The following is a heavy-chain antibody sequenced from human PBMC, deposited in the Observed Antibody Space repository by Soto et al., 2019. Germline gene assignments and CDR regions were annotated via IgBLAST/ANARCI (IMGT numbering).Heavy chain of an antibody. D-gene: IGHD1-26*01. CDR2: VYSSGTT. CDR1: NVSVSGSY. V-gene: IGHV4-59*02. CDR3: AKDRGGRGPFDP. J-gene: IGHJ5*01. Sequence: PSETLSLTCRVSNVSVSGSYWAWIRQPPGKGLEWIGWVYSSGTTKYNPPLKSRVTISMDTSKNEVFLKLTSVTTSDTAVYFCAKDRGGRGPFDPWGQGTLVTVSS.